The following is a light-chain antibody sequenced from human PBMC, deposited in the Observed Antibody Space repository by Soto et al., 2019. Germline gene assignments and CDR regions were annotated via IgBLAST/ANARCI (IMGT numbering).Light chain of an antibody. J-gene: IGKJ1*01. CDR2: DAS. CDR3: QQYNSYSVT. V-gene: IGKV1-5*01. Sequence: DIRMTQSPSTLSASVVDRVTITCRASQSISSWLAWYQQKPGKAPKLLIYDASSLESGVPSRFSGSGSGTEFTLTISSLQPDDFATYYCQQYNSYSVTFGQGTKVDIK. CDR1: QSISSW.